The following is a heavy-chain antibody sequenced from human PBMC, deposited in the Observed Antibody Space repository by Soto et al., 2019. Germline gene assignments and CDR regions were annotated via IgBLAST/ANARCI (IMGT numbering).Heavy chain of an antibody. V-gene: IGHV1-18*01. CDR2: ISAHNGNT. CDR1: GYAFTTYG. Sequence: QVHLVQSGAEVKKPGASVKVSCKGSGYAFTTYGITWERQAPGQGLEWMGWISAHNGNTNYAQKLQGRVTVTRDSSTTTGYMELRSLRSDDTAVYYCARGRYGDYWGQGALVTVSS. D-gene: IGHD1-1*01. CDR3: ARGRYGDY. J-gene: IGHJ4*02.